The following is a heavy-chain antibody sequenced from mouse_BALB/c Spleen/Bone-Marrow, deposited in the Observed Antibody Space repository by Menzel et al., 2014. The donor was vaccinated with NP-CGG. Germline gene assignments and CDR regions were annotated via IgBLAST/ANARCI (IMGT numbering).Heavy chain of an antibody. J-gene: IGHJ4*01. D-gene: IGHD1-1*01. CDR3: TIRYYDMVY. CDR1: GYTFARYT. V-gene: IGHV1-4*01. Sequence: LVDSGAELARPGASVKMSCQASGYTFARYTMHWEKKRPGQGLEWIGYIIPNSGYSNYNQKFKDKATLTAAKSSIHTCMKKSSLTSDDSAVYYCTIRYYDMVYWHQGTSVTGSS. CDR2: IIPNSGYS.